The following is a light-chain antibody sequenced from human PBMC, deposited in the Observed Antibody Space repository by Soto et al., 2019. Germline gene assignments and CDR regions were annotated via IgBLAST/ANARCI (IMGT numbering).Light chain of an antibody. CDR1: SSDVGGYNY. Sequence: ALTQPASVSGSPGQSITISCTGTSSDVGGYNYVYWYQQHPGQAPKLMIYDVSNRPSGVSNRFSGSKSGNTASLTISGLQAEDEADYYCNSYTSRSTYVFGTGTKVTVL. CDR2: DVS. J-gene: IGLJ1*01. V-gene: IGLV2-14*01. CDR3: NSYTSRSTYV.